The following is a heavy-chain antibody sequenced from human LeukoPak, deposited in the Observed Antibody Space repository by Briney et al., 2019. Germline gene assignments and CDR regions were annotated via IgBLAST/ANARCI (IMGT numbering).Heavy chain of an antibody. CDR1: GFTFSSHA. J-gene: IGHJ1*01. Sequence: GGSLRLSCAASGFTFSSHAMSWVRQAPGKGLEWVSSISISAAKIHYADSVKGRSTISRDDSKNTLYLQMNSLRAEDTAVYYCAKDKRWLQVLYFQHWGQGTLVTVSS. D-gene: IGHD5-24*01. V-gene: IGHV3-23*01. CDR3: AKDKRWLQVLYFQH. CDR2: ISISAAKI.